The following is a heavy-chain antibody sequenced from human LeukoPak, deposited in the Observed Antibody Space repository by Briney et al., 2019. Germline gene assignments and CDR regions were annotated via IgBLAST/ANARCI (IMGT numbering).Heavy chain of an antibody. V-gene: IGHV3-21*06. CDR1: GFTFTSYN. CDR3: ARDPYSGNYGAYYYYMDV. CDR2: ITSSSSYI. Sequence: GGSLRLSCAASGFTFTSYNMNWVRQAPGKGLELVSSITSSSSYIYYADSVKGRFTISRDNAKNSLYLQMDSLRVEDTAVYYCARDPYSGNYGAYYYYMDVWGKGTTVTISS. D-gene: IGHD1-26*01. J-gene: IGHJ6*03.